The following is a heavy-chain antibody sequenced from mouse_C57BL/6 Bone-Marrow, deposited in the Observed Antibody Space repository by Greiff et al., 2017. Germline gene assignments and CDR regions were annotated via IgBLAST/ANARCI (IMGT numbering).Heavy chain of an antibody. J-gene: IGHJ2*01. CDR1: GYTFTSYW. CDR3: ARRSFYYGSSYEGY. D-gene: IGHD1-1*01. V-gene: IGHV1-50*01. CDR2: IDPSDSYT. Sequence: QVQLQQPGAELVKPGASVKLSCKASGYTFTSYWMQWVKQRPGQGLEWIGEIDPSDSYTNYNKKFKGKATLTVDPSSSTAYMQLSSLTSEDSAVYYCARRSFYYGSSYEGYWGQGTTLTVSS.